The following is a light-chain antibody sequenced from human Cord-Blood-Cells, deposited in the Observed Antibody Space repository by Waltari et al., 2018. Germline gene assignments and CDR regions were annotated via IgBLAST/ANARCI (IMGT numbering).Light chain of an antibody. CDR2: RNN. CDR3: AAWDDSLSGWV. Sequence: QSVLTQPPSASGTPGQRVTLSCSGSSSNLGSTYVYWYQQLPGTAPKPLIYRNNQRPSGVPDRFSGSKSGTSASLAISGLRSEDEADYYCAAWDDSLSGWVFGGGTKLTVL. J-gene: IGLJ3*02. CDR1: SSNLGSTY. V-gene: IGLV1-47*01.